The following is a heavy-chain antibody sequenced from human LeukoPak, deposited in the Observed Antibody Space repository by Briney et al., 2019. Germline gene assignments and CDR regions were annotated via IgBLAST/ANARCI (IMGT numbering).Heavy chain of an antibody. CDR3: ARGTYDSSGYYWSAYYYYGMGV. J-gene: IGHJ6*02. Sequence: ASVKVSCKASGYTFTSYDINWVRQATGQGLEWMGWMNPNRGNTGYAQKFRGRVTMTRNTSISTAYMELSSLRSEDTAVYYCARGTYDSSGYYWSAYYYYGMGVWGQGTTVTVSS. D-gene: IGHD3-22*01. V-gene: IGHV1-8*01. CDR2: MNPNRGNT. CDR1: GYTFTSYD.